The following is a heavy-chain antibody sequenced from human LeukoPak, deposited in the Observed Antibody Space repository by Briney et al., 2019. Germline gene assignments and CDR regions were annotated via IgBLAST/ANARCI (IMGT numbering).Heavy chain of an antibody. V-gene: IGHV4-31*03. CDR1: SGSISSGGYY. CDR2: IYYSGSP. J-gene: IGHJ4*02. Sequence: SETLSLTCTVSSGSISSGGYYWSWIRQHPGKGLEWIVYIYYSGSPYYTPSLKSRVTISVDTSKNQFSLKLSSVTAADTAVYYCARFWSRRLQFSIFDYWGQGTLVTVSS. D-gene: IGHD5-24*01. CDR3: ARFWSRRLQFSIFDY.